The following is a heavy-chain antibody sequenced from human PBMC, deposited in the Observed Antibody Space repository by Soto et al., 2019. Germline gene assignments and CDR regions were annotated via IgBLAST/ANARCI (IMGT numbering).Heavy chain of an antibody. Sequence: EVQLVESGGGLVQPGRSLRLSCTASGFTFGDYAMSWFRQAPGKGLEWVGFIRSKAYGGTTEYAASVRGSFTISRDDSKSIAYLQMSSLKTENTAVYYCTRGLGNILTGNYYYYYYMDVWGKGTTVTVSS. V-gene: IGHV3-49*03. J-gene: IGHJ6*03. CDR2: IRSKAYGGTT. CDR3: TRGLGNILTGNYYYYYYMDV. CDR1: GFTFGDYA. D-gene: IGHD3-9*01.